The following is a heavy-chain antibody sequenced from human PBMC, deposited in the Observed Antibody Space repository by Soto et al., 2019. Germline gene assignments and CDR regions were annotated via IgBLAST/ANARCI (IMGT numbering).Heavy chain of an antibody. CDR2: IYYSGST. J-gene: IGHJ6*02. Sequence: PSETLSLTCTVSGGSISSGGYYWSWIRQHPGKGLEWIGYIYYSGSTYYNPSLKSRVTISVDTSKNQFSLKLSSVTAADTAVYYCARDYPPFWSGYYTTTGDHGMDVWGQGTTVTVSS. D-gene: IGHD3-3*01. V-gene: IGHV4-31*03. CDR3: ARDYPPFWSGYYTTTGDHGMDV. CDR1: GGSISSGGYY.